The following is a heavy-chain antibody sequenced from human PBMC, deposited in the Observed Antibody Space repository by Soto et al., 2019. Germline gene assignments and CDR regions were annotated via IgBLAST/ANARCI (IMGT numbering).Heavy chain of an antibody. CDR1: GWTVGHES. D-gene: IGHD2-15*01. V-gene: IGHV3-64D*06. CDR3: VKVSGSCTGGSRFSYFDH. J-gene: IGHJ4*01. CDR2: ISGSVGNI. Sequence: GGGVRRSGGGSGWTVGHESRYWVRQPAGKGLQCVSSISGSVGNIYYAESVKGRFTISRDNSKNTMYLQMTRLSPEDSAVYYCVKVSGSCTGGSRFSYFDHW.